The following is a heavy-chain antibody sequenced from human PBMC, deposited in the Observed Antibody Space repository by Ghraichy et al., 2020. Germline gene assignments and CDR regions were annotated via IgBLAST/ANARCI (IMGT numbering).Heavy chain of an antibody. CDR3: AKGLPGWGSADYYEF. J-gene: IGHJ4*01. Sequence: GESLNISCAASGFDFGSYAMNWVRQAPGKGLEWVSGLSSTGASTYYTDSVKGRFTISRDNSMNTLNLQMNSLRAEDTAVYYCAKGLPGWGSADYYEFWGHGTLVTVSS. D-gene: IGHD2-8*02. CDR1: GFDFGSYA. CDR2: LSSTGAST. V-gene: IGHV3-23*01.